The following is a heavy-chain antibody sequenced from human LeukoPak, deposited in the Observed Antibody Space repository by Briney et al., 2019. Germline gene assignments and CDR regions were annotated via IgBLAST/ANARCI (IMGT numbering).Heavy chain of an antibody. D-gene: IGHD3-9*01. CDR3: ARVPLDIILLYYMDV. V-gene: IGHV3-21*01. Sequence: GSLRLSCAASGFTFRNYNMNWVRQSPGEGLEWVASISGNSDHILHSDSVKGRFTISRDNARDSLYLEMNSLRAEDTAIYYCARVPLDIILLYYMDVWGKGTPVTVSS. J-gene: IGHJ6*03. CDR1: GFTFRNYN. CDR2: ISGNSDHI.